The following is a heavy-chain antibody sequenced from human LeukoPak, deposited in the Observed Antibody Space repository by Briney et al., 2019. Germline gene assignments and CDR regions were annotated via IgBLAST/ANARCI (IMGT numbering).Heavy chain of an antibody. CDR2: IKQDGTEK. D-gene: IGHD3-10*01. CDR1: GFSFTTYW. V-gene: IGHV3-7*01. J-gene: IGHJ4*02. Sequence: GESLRLSCAASGFSFTTYWMGWVRQAPGKGLEWVANIKQDGTEKYYVDSVKGRFTISRDNAKNSLYLQMNSLRVEDTAVYYCAKLAKYFYGSETYYFFEHWGQGTPVTASS. CDR3: AKLAKYFYGSETYYFFEH.